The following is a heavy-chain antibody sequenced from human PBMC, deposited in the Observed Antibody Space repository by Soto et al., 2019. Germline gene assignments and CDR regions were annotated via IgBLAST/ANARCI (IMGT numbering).Heavy chain of an antibody. J-gene: IGHJ4*02. CDR2: TYYRSNWRH. CDR1: GYSVSSNTAA. Sequence: SQTLSLTCAISGYSVSSNTAAWSWISSSPSRGLEWLGRTYYRSNWRHDYAVSVKSRITVNPDTSKNHFSLQLNSVTPDDTAVYYCARGVAGSGFDLWGQGTLVTVSS. CDR3: ARGVAGSGFDL. D-gene: IGHD6-19*01. V-gene: IGHV6-1*01.